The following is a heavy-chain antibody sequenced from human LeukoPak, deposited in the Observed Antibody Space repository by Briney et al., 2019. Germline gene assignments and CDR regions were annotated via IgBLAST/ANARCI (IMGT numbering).Heavy chain of an antibody. J-gene: IGHJ4*02. V-gene: IGHV3-23*01. CDR3: AKGRRFSFWSGYYTEYYFDY. CDR1: GFTFSSYA. D-gene: IGHD3-3*01. CDR2: ISGSGGST. Sequence: GGSLLLSCAASGFTFSSYAMSWVRQAPGKGLEWVEAISGSGGSTYYADSVKGRFNTSRDNSKNTLYLQMNSLRAEDTAVYYCAKGRRFSFWSGYYTEYYFDYWGQGTLVTVSS.